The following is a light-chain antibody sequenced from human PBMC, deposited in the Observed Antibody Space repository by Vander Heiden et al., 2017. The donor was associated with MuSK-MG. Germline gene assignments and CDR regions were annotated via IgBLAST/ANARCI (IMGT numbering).Light chain of an antibody. CDR3: QQFGTSPFT. Sequence: EIVLTQSPGTLSLSPGDRATLSCRASQSVSNYLAWFQKKPGQAPRLLIYGASSRATGIPDRFSGSGSGTDFTLTISRLEPEDFAVYYCQQFGTSPFTFGHGTKVDIK. V-gene: IGKV3-20*01. J-gene: IGKJ3*01. CDR1: QSVSNY. CDR2: GAS.